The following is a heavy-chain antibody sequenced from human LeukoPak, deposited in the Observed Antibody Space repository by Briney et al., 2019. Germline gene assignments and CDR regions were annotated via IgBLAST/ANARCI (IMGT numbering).Heavy chain of an antibody. D-gene: IGHD1-1*01. CDR2: ISSDGSTE. Sequence: GRSLRLSCAASGYTFSRYPIHRVRQAPGKGLEWVALISSDGSTEYYADPVKGRFTISRDNSKDTSYLHMASLRTEDTSLYYCTRETKDPFDHWGQGTLVTVSA. CDR3: TRETKDPFDH. J-gene: IGHJ4*02. V-gene: IGHV3-30*01. CDR1: GYTFSRYP.